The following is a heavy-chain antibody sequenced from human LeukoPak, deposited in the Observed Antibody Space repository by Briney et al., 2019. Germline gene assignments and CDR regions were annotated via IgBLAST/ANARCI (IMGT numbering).Heavy chain of an antibody. D-gene: IGHD4-17*01. CDR3: AKLYNDYGDENFDY. J-gene: IGHJ4*02. Sequence: GGSLRLSCAASGFIFSSYVMSWVRQAPGKGLKWVSAISGSGGSTYYADSVKGRFTISRDNSKNTLYLQMNSLRAEDTAVYYCAKLYNDYGDENFDYWGQGTLVTVSS. V-gene: IGHV3-23*01. CDR2: ISGSGGST. CDR1: GFIFSSYV.